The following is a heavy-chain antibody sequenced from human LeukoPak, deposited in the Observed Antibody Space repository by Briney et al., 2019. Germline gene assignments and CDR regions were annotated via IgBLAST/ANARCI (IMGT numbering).Heavy chain of an antibody. Sequence: PSETLSLTCTVSGGTISSYYWNWIRQPPGKGLEWIGYIHSSGSTKYNPSLKSRVTISVDTSKNQFSLKLSSVTAADRALYYCARWYSSGWAFDYWGQGTLVTVSS. CDR3: ARWYSSGWAFDY. V-gene: IGHV4-59*08. J-gene: IGHJ4*02. D-gene: IGHD6-19*01. CDR1: GGTISSYY. CDR2: IHSSGST.